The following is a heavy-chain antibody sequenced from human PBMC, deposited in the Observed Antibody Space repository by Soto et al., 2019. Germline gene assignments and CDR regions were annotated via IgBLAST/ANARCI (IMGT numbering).Heavy chain of an antibody. CDR3: ARYIPGVRYYGMDV. Sequence: GRSLRLSCAASGFIFSSDAMNWVRQAPGKGLEWVSLIGESGTPTYYADSVKGRFTISRDNSGNTLFLEMYSLRAEDTAVYYCARYIPGVRYYGMDVWGQGTTVTVSS. CDR2: IGESGTPT. CDR1: GFIFSSDA. J-gene: IGHJ6*02. D-gene: IGHD2-2*01. V-gene: IGHV3-23*01.